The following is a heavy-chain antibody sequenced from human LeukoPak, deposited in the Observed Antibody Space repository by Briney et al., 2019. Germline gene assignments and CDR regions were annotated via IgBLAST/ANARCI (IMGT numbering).Heavy chain of an antibody. CDR3: ARDPPFSSTIFGVVQRKNWFDP. Sequence: ASVKVSCKASGYTFTGYYMHWVRQAPGQGLEWMGWINPNSGGTNYAQKFQGGVTMTRDTSISTAYMELSRLRSEDTAVYYCARDPPFSSTIFGVVQRKNWFDPWGQGTLVTVSS. D-gene: IGHD3-3*01. V-gene: IGHV1-2*02. J-gene: IGHJ5*02. CDR2: INPNSGGT. CDR1: GYTFTGYY.